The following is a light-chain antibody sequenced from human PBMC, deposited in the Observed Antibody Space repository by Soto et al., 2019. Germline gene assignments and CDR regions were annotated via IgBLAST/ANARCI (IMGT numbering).Light chain of an antibody. CDR1: SSDVGSYNL. J-gene: IGLJ2*01. V-gene: IGLV2-23*02. Sequence: QSALTQPASVSGSPGQSITISCTGTSSDVGSYNLVSWYQQHPGKAPKLMIYEVSKRPSGVSNRFSGSKSGNTASLTISGLQSEDEADYYCCSYAGTWHVVFGGGTKLTVL. CDR3: CSYAGTWHVV. CDR2: EVS.